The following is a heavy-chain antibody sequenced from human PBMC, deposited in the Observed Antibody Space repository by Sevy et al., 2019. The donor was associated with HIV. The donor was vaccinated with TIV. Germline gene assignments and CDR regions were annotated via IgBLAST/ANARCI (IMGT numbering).Heavy chain of an antibody. J-gene: IGHJ4*02. CDR3: ARAGTRTYYYDSSGTGFDY. Sequence: ASVKVSCKASGYTFTGYYMHWVRQAPGQGLEWMGWINPNSGGTNYAQKFQGRVTMTRDTSISTAYMELSRLRSDDTAVYYCARAGTRTYYYDSSGTGFDYWGQGTLVTVSS. D-gene: IGHD3-22*01. V-gene: IGHV1-2*02. CDR1: GYTFTGYY. CDR2: INPNSGGT.